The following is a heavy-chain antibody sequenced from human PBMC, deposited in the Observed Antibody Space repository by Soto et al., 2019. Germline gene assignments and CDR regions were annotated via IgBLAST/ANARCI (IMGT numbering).Heavy chain of an antibody. CDR3: ARELGHCSGGRCSAANDY. V-gene: IGHV3-11*01. CDR1: GFTFSDHY. Sequence: QVQLVESGGGLVKPGGSLRLSCAASGFTFSDHYMTWIRQAPGKGLEWLSYISTSGDTIYYADSVKGRFTISRDNARNSLYLQMNSLRAEDTAVYYCARELGHCSGGRCSAANDYWGQGTLVTVSS. CDR2: ISTSGDTI. J-gene: IGHJ4*02. D-gene: IGHD2-15*01.